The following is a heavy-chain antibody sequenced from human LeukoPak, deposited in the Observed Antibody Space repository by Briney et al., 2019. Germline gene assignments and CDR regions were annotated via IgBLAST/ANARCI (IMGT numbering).Heavy chain of an antibody. D-gene: IGHD3-10*01. CDR1: GYTFTGYY. CDR2: INPNSGGT. V-gene: IGHV1-2*02. CDR3: ARVGSITYYYGSGSYTSGRYYYMDV. Sequence: ASVKNSCKASGYTFTGYYMHWVRQAPGQGLEWMGWINPNSGGTNYAQKFQGRVTMTRDTSISTAYMELSRLRSDDTAVYYCARVGSITYYYGSGSYTSGRYYYMDVWGKGTTVTISS. J-gene: IGHJ6*03.